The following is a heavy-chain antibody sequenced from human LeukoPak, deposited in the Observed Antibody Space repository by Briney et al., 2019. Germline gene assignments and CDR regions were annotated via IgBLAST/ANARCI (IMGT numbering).Heavy chain of an antibody. CDR2: INPNSGGT. J-gene: IGHJ4*02. D-gene: IGHD3-22*01. CDR1: GYTFTGYY. CDR3: ARGPNPNYYDSSGYYFDY. V-gene: IGHV1-2*02. Sequence: ASVKVSCKASGYTFTGYYMHWVRQAPGQGLEWMGWINPNSGGTNYAQKFQGRVTMTRDTSISTAYMELSRLRSDDTAVYYCARGPNPNYYDSSGYYFDYWGQGTLVTVSS.